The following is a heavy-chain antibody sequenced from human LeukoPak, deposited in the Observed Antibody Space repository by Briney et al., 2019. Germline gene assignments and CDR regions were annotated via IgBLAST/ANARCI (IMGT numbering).Heavy chain of an antibody. CDR3: ARASGLSPAYYYFDY. D-gene: IGHD2-21*01. CDR2: IYFSGDT. V-gene: IGHV4-59*01. CDR1: GGPISSYY. J-gene: IGHJ4*02. Sequence: SETLTLICTVSGGPISSYYWSWIRQPPGKGLEWIGYIYFSGDTNCNPSLKSRVTMSVDMSKNRFSLRLSSVTAADTTVYYCARASGLSPAYYYFDYWGQGTLVTVSS.